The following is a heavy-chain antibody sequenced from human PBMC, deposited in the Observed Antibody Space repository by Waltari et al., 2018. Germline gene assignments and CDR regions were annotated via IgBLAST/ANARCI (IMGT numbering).Heavy chain of an antibody. CDR3: AIGGVETSWYWRY. CDR2: IKTDGSET. CDR1: GFTFSRSW. J-gene: IGHJ4*02. V-gene: IGHV3-7*01. D-gene: IGHD6-13*01. Sequence: EVQVVESGGGLVQPGGSLRRYGAASGFTFSRSWMTWVRQAPGKGLEWVANIKTDGSETYYVDSVKGRFTISRDNTKNSLYLQMSSLRAEDTAVYYCAIGGVETSWYWRYWGQGTLVTVSS.